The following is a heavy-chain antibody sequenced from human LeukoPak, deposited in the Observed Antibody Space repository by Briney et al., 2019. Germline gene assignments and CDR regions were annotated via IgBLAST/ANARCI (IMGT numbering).Heavy chain of an antibody. D-gene: IGHD3-10*01. CDR2: ISWNSGSI. V-gene: IGHV3-9*01. CDR3: AKGDLRFGEFLWFDY. Sequence: GGSLRLSCAASGFTFDDYAMHWVRQAPGKGLEWVSGISWNSGSIGYADSVKGRFTISRDNAKNSLYLQMNSLRAEDTALYYCAKGDLRFGEFLWFDYWGQGTLVTVSS. J-gene: IGHJ4*02. CDR1: GFTFDDYA.